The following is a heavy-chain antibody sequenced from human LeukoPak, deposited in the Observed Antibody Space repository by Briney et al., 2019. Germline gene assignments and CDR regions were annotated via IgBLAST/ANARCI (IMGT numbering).Heavy chain of an antibody. D-gene: IGHD6-13*01. CDR1: GGSFSGYY. CDR3: ARRSSSWHRHFDY. V-gene: IGHV4-34*01. Sequence: SETLSLTCAVYGGSFSGYYWSWIRQSPGKGLEWIGEINHSGSTNYNPSLKSRVTISVDTSKNQFSLKLSSVSAADTTVYYCARRSSSWHRHFDYWGQGTLVTVAS. CDR2: INHSGST. J-gene: IGHJ4*02.